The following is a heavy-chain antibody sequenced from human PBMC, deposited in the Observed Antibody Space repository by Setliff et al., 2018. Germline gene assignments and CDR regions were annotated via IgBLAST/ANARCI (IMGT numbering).Heavy chain of an antibody. J-gene: IGHJ5*02. CDR1: GGTFSSYA. Sequence: SVKVSCKASGGTFSSYAISWVRQAPGQGLEWMGGIIPIFGTANYAQKFQGRVTLTTDESTSTAYMELRGLRSEDTAVYYGAIPGGGAPLWFDPGGQGTPVTVP. V-gene: IGHV1-69*05. CDR2: IIPIFGTA. D-gene: IGHD1-26*01. CDR3: AIPGGGAPLWFDP.